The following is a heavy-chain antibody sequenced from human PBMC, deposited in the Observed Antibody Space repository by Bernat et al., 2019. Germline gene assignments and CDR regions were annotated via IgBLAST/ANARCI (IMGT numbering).Heavy chain of an antibody. CDR3: ARLTGALIGVDD. J-gene: IGHJ4*02. CDR2: IYYSGST. D-gene: IGHD3-9*01. CDR1: GGSISSSSYY. Sequence: QLQLQESGPGLVKPSETLSLTCTVSGGSISSSSYYWGWIRQPPGKGLEWIGSIYYSGSTYYNPSLKSRVTISVDTSKNQFSLKLSSVTAADTAVYYCARLTGALIGVDDGGQGALVTVSS. V-gene: IGHV4-39*01.